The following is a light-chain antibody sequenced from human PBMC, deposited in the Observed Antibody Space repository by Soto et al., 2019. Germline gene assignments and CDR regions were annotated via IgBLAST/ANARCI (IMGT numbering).Light chain of an antibody. CDR1: QTIGSW. J-gene: IGKJ1*01. CDR2: DAP. V-gene: IGKV1-5*01. Sequence: DIQMTQSPSTLSASVGARVPITCRARQTIGSWLAWYQQKPGTAPKLLIYDAPTLQSGVASRFSGSGSGTEFTLIISGLQPDGSATYYCQQYTNTNNPWMFGQGTKVDIK. CDR3: QQYTNTNNPWM.